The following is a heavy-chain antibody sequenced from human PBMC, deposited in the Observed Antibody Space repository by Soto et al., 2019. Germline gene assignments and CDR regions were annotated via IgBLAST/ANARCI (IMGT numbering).Heavy chain of an antibody. V-gene: IGHV1-69*12. J-gene: IGHJ4*02. Sequence: QVQLVQSGAAVKKPGSSVKVSCKASGGTFSSYAISWVRQAPGQGLEWMGGIIPIFGTANYAQKFQGRVTITADESTSTAYMELSSLRSEDTAVYYCAREMGGYCSGGSCYPTPFDYWGQGTLVTVSS. CDR2: IIPIFGTA. D-gene: IGHD2-15*01. CDR3: AREMGGYCSGGSCYPTPFDY. CDR1: GGTFSSYA.